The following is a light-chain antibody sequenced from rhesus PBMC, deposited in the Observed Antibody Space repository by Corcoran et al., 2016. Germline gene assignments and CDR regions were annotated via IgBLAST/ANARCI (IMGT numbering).Light chain of an antibody. Sequence: EIVMTQSPATLSLSPGERATLSCRASQSVTSSLAWYQQKPRQAPGLLIYGASTRATGIPDRFSGSGSWTDFTLTINSLEPEDFAVYYCQETSNLFTFGPGTKLDIK. V-gene: IGKV3-31*02. J-gene: IGKJ3*01. CDR3: QETSNLFT. CDR1: QSVTSS. CDR2: GAS.